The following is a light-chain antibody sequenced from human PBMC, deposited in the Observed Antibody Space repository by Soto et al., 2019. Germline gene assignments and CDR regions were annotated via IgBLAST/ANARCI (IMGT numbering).Light chain of an antibody. CDR1: QSVSNNY. J-gene: IGKJ1*01. Sequence: EIVLTQSPGTLSLSPGERATLSCRASQSVSNNYLAWYQQKPGLAPRLLIYGASNRATGIPDRFSGSGSGTDFTLTISSLQAADFAVYYCQQYGSSGTFGQGTKVDIK. CDR3: QQYGSSGT. V-gene: IGKV3-20*01. CDR2: GAS.